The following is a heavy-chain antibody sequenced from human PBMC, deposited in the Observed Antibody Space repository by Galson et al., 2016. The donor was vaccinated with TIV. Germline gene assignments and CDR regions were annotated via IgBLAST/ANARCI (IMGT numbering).Heavy chain of an antibody. Sequence: CAISGDSVSGTSAAWNWIRQSPSRGLEWLGRTYYRSTWYNDYAASLKRRITINPDTSKNQFSLQLTSVTPEDAAVYYCARGAPSVFGVSMTLDYWGQGTLVTVSS. J-gene: IGHJ4*02. D-gene: IGHD3-3*01. CDR3: ARGAPSVFGVSMTLDY. V-gene: IGHV6-1*01. CDR1: GDSVSGTSAA. CDR2: TYYRSTWYN.